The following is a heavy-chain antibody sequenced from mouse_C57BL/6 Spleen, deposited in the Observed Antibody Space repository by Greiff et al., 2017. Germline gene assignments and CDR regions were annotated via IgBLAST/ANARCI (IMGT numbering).Heavy chain of an antibody. V-gene: IGHV1-5*01. CDR3: TRGYGDGYPYYAMDY. CDR2: IYPGNSDT. D-gene: IGHD2-3*01. J-gene: IGHJ4*01. Sequence: VQLQQSGTVLARPGASVKMSCKTSGYTFTSYWMHWVKQRPGQGLEWIGAIYPGNSDTSYNQKFKGKAKLTAVTSASTAYMELSSLTNEDSAVYYCTRGYGDGYPYYAMDYWGQGTSVTVSS. CDR1: GYTFTSYW.